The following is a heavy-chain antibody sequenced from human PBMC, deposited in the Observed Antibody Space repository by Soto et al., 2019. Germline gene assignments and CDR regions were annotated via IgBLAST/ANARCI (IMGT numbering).Heavy chain of an antibody. CDR3: ATLDIEVVPAAHGNC. CDR1: GYTFTGYY. J-gene: IGHJ4*02. D-gene: IGHD2-2*03. Sequence: QVQLVQSGAEVKKPGASVTVSCKASGYTFTGYYIHWVRQAPGQGLEWMGWINPNSGGTNYAQKFQGRVTMTRDTSISTAYMELSRLISDDTAVYYCATLDIEVVPAAHGNCWGQGTLVTVSS. CDR2: INPNSGGT. V-gene: IGHV1-2*02.